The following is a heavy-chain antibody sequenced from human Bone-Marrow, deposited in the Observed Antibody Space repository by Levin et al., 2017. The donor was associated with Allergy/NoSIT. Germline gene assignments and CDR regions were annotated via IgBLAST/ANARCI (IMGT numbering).Heavy chain of an antibody. CDR3: AREGVVDKRSYGMDV. CDR2: IKQDGSEK. Sequence: GASVKVSCAASGFTFSSYWMSWVRQAPGKGLEWVANIKQDGSEKYYVDSVKGRFTISRDNAKNSLYLQMNSLRAEDTAVYYCAREGVVDKRSYGMDVWGQGTTVTVSS. D-gene: IGHD3-3*01. CDR1: GFTFSSYW. V-gene: IGHV3-7*04. J-gene: IGHJ6*02.